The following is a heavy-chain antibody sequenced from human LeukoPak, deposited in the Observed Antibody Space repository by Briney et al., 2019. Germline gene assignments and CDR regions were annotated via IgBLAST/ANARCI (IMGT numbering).Heavy chain of an antibody. CDR2: IYSGGST. J-gene: IGHJ4*02. CDR3: ATYCSGGSCYSYY. V-gene: IGHV3-66*01. Sequence: GGSLRLSCAASGFTVSSNYMSWVRQAPGKGLEWVSVIYSGGSTYYADSVKGRFTISRDNSKNTLYLQMNSLRAEDTAVYYCATYCSGGSCYSYYWGQGTLVTVSS. CDR1: GFTVSSNY. D-gene: IGHD2-15*01.